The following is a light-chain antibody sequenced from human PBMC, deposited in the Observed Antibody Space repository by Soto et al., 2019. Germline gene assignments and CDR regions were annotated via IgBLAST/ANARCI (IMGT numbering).Light chain of an antibody. J-gene: IGKJ3*01. CDR2: GAS. Sequence: EIVLTQSPGTLSVSPGQTASLSCRASQSVPSNYLVWYQHRPGQPPRLLISGASRRATGIPDRFSGSGSGTDFTLPISRLEPEDFAVYYCQQYGSSPVTFGPGTTVEIK. V-gene: IGKV3-20*01. CDR1: QSVPSNY. CDR3: QQYGSSPVT.